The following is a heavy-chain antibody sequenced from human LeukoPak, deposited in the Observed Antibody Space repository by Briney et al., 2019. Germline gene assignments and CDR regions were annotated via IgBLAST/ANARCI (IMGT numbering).Heavy chain of an antibody. CDR3: AREGRVSGYDFDC. CDR2: INSDGSSI. CDR1: GFTFSSYW. V-gene: IGHV3-74*03. J-gene: IGHJ4*02. Sequence: GGSLRLSCAASGFTFSSYWMHWVRQAPGKGLVWVSRINSDGSSITYADSVKGRFTISRDNAKNTLCLQMNSLRVEDTAVYYCAREGRVSGYDFDCWGQGTLVTVSS. D-gene: IGHD5-12*01.